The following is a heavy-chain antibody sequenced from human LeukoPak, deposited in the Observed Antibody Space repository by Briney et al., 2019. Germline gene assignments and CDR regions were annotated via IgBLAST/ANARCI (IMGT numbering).Heavy chain of an antibody. CDR3: ARDIAAAGTWYFDY. Sequence: SETLSLTCTVSGGSISSSSYYWGWIRQPPGKGLEWIGSIYYSGSTYYNPSLKSRVTISVDTSKNQFSLKLSSVTAADTAVYYCARDIAAAGTWYFDYWGQGTLVTVSS. D-gene: IGHD6-13*01. CDR1: GGSISSSSYY. V-gene: IGHV4-39*07. J-gene: IGHJ4*02. CDR2: IYYSGST.